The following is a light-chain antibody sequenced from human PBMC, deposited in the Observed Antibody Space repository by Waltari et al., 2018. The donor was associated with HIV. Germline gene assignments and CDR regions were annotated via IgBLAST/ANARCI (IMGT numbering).Light chain of an antibody. Sequence: QSALTQPASVSGSPGQSITISCTGTSSDVGGYNSVSWYQHHPGKAPKFMIYDVTRRPSGVSNRFSGSRSGNTASLTISGLQAEDEADYYCCSYTSSSTLVFGGGTKLIVL. CDR2: DVT. CDR3: CSYTSSSTLV. J-gene: IGLJ2*01. CDR1: SSDVGGYNS. V-gene: IGLV2-14*03.